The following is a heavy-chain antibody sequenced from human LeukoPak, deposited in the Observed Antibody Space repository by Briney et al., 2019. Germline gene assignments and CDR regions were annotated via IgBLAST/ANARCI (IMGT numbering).Heavy chain of an antibody. Sequence: GGSLRLSCAACGFAFSTYTMNWARQAPGKGLEWVASINSGGTTTHYAFSVKGRFTISRDNAQNVLYLQMNGLRGDDAAVYYCLRGDSRDFWGQGTLVTVSS. V-gene: IGHV3-21*06. D-gene: IGHD3-22*01. CDR3: LRGDSRDF. CDR2: INSGGTTT. J-gene: IGHJ4*02. CDR1: GFAFSTYT.